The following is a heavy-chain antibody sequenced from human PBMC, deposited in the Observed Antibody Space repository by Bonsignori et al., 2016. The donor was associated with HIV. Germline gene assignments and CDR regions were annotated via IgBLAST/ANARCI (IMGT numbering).Heavy chain of an antibody. V-gene: IGHV3-7*01. J-gene: IGHJ6*03. Sequence: VRQAPGKGLEWVANIKQDGSEKYYVDSVKGRFTISRDNAKNSLYLQMNSLRAEDTAVYYCARDEFDYGDYSDYYYYYMDVWGKGTTVTVSS. CDR3: ARDEFDYGDYSDYYYYYMDV. CDR2: IKQDGSEK. D-gene: IGHD4-17*01.